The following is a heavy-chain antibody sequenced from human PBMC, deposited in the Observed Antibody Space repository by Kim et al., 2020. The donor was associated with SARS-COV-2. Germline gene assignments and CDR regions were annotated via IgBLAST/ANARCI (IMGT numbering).Heavy chain of an antibody. V-gene: IGHV4-61*02. CDR1: GGSISSGSYY. J-gene: IGHJ6*02. CDR2: IYTSGST. CDR3: ARAGFSWLEENYYYYYGMDV. Sequence: SETLSLTCTVSGGSISSGSYYWSWIRQPAGKGLEWIGRIYTSGSTNYNPSLKSRVTISVDTSKNQFSLKLSSVTAADTAVYYCARAGFSWLEENYYYYYGMDVWGQGTTVTVSS. D-gene: IGHD6-19*01.